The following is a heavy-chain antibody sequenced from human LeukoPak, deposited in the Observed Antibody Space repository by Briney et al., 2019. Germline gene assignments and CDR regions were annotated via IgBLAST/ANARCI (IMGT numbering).Heavy chain of an antibody. J-gene: IGHJ4*02. CDR3: AKGDYCGGDCYRSPDY. Sequence: GGSLRLSCAASGFIFDDYAMHWVRHAPGKGLEWVSLISGDGGSTYYADSVKGRFTISRDNSKNSLYLQMNSLRTEDTALYYCAKGDYCGGDCYRSPDYWGQGTLVTVSS. V-gene: IGHV3-43*02. D-gene: IGHD2-21*02. CDR2: ISGDGGST. CDR1: GFIFDDYA.